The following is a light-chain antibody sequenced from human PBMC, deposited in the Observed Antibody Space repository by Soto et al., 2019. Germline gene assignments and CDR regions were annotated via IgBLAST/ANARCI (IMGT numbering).Light chain of an antibody. CDR1: SSDVGGYNY. CDR2: EVS. J-gene: IGLJ1*01. Sequence: QSALAQPASVSGSPGQSITISCTGTSSDVGGYNYVSWYQQQSGKAPKLMIHEVSNRPSGVSNRFSGSKSGNTASLTISGLQAEDDADYYCSSFTSSRAYVFGIGTKLTVL. V-gene: IGLV2-14*01. CDR3: SSFTSSRAYV.